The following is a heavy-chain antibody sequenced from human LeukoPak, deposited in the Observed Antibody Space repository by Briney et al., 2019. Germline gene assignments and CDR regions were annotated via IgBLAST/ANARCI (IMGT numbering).Heavy chain of an antibody. D-gene: IGHD2-2*01. CDR3: ARLAVAELPAARSNYFDY. CDR1: GFPISSGYF. J-gene: IGHJ4*02. Sequence: SETLSLTCAVSGFPISSGYFWAWVRRPPGKGLEWIGSIYYTGTTYYSPSLKRRVTISVDTSKNQFSLKLNSVTAADTAMYYCARLAVAELPAARSNYFDYWGQGALVTVSS. V-gene: IGHV4-38-2*01. CDR2: IYYTGTT.